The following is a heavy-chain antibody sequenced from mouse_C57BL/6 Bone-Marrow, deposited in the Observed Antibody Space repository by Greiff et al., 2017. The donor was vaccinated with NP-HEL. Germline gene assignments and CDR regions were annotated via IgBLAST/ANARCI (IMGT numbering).Heavy chain of an antibody. J-gene: IGHJ2*01. CDR2: IDPSDRIT. V-gene: IGHV1-52*01. Sequence: QVQLQQPGAELVRPGSSVKLSCKASGYTFTSYWMHWLKQRPIQGLEWIGNIDPSDRITHSNPKFKDKATLTVANSSSLAYMPLSSLTSEDSAVYYCARARQLRLYYFDYWGQGTTRTGSS. CDR1: GYTFTSYW. CDR3: ARARQLRLYYFDY. D-gene: IGHD3-2*02.